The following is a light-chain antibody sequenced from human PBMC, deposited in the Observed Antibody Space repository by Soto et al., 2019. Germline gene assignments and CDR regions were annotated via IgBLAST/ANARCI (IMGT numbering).Light chain of an antibody. CDR3: SSYTSRDSVM. CDR1: SSDVGAYDH. Sequence: QSALTQPASVSGSPGQSITISCSGTSSDVGAYDHVSWYQQYPGKAPKFIIFETSNRPSGISSRFSGSRSGNTASLTISRLQAEDEAYYYCSSYTSRDSVMFGGGTKGTVL. V-gene: IGLV2-14*01. CDR2: ETS. J-gene: IGLJ3*02.